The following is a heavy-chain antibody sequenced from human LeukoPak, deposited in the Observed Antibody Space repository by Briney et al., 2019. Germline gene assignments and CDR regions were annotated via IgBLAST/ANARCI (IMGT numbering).Heavy chain of an antibody. V-gene: IGHV3-74*01. Sequence: PGGSLRLPCAASGFTFSSYWMHWVRQAPGKGLVWVSRIKSDGSSTNYADSVKGRFTISRDNAKNTLYLQMNSLRAEDTAVYYCARAKSYYYGSGSYYTDYYYMDVWGKGTTVTISS. J-gene: IGHJ6*03. CDR2: IKSDGSST. CDR3: ARAKSYYYGSGSYYTDYYYMDV. D-gene: IGHD3-10*01. CDR1: GFTFSSYW.